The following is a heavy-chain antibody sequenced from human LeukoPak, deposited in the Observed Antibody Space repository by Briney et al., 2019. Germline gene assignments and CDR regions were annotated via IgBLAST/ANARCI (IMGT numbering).Heavy chain of an antibody. J-gene: IGHJ4*02. Sequence: GGSLRLSCAASGFTFSSYWMSCVRQAPGKGLEWVATIRQDGSQKYYVDSVKGRFTISRDNAKNSLYLQMNSLRAEDTAVYYCARESGSVTSEVDFDYWGQGTLVTVSS. CDR2: IRQDGSQK. V-gene: IGHV3-7*01. CDR1: GFTFSSYW. D-gene: IGHD4-17*01. CDR3: ARESGSVTSEVDFDY.